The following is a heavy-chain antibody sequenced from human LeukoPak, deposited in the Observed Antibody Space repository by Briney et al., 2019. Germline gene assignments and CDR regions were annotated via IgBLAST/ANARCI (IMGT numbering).Heavy chain of an antibody. CDR2: IYPGDSDT. J-gene: IGHJ6*03. CDR3: ARHPIVVVPAAFHPYYYYYMDV. D-gene: IGHD2-2*01. V-gene: IGHV5-51*01. CDR1: GYSFTSYW. Sequence: GESLKISCKGSGYSFTSYWIGWVRQMPGKGLEWMGIIYPGDSDTRYSPSFQGQVTISADKSISTAYLQWSSLKASDTAMYYCARHPIVVVPAAFHPYYYYYMDVWGKGTTVTVXS.